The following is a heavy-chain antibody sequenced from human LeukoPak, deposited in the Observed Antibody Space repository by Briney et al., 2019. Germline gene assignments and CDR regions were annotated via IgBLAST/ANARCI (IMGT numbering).Heavy chain of an antibody. Sequence: ASVKVSCKASGGTFSSYAISWVRQAPGQGLEWMGGIIPIFGTANYAQKFQGRVTITADKSTSTVYMELSSLRSEDTAVYYCARDPIWFGESLYYFDYWGQGTLVTVSS. CDR1: GGTFSSYA. J-gene: IGHJ4*02. CDR2: IIPIFGTA. D-gene: IGHD3-10*01. CDR3: ARDPIWFGESLYYFDY. V-gene: IGHV1-69*06.